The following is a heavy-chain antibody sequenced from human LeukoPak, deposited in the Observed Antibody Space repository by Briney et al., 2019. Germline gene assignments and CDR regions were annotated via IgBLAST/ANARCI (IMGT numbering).Heavy chain of an antibody. CDR3: ARHYYGSGTLFDY. Sequence: SETLSLTCTVSVGSISSYYWSWIRQPPGKGQEWIGYTYYSGSTNYNPSLKSRVTISVDTSKNQFSLKLSSVTAADTAVYYCARHYYGSGTLFDYWGQGTLVTVSS. V-gene: IGHV4-59*08. J-gene: IGHJ4*02. D-gene: IGHD3-10*01. CDR2: TYYSGST. CDR1: VGSISSYY.